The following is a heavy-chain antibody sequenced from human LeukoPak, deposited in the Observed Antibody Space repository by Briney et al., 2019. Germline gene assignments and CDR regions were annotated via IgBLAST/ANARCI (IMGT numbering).Heavy chain of an antibody. CDR3: ARGVGATQALDY. J-gene: IGHJ4*02. CDR1: GGTFSSYA. V-gene: IGHV1-69*04. Sequence: SVKVSCKASGGTFSSYAISWVRQAPGQGLEWMGRIIPILGIANYAQKFQGRVTITADKSTSTAYMELSSLRSEDTAVYYCARGVGATQALDYWGQETLVTVSS. D-gene: IGHD1-26*01. CDR2: IIPILGIA.